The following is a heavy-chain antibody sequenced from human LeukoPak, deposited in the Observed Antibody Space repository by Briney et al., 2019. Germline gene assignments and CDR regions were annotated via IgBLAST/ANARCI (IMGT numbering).Heavy chain of an antibody. J-gene: IGHJ5*02. CDR1: VGSISSYY. D-gene: IGHD6-13*01. Sequence: PSEALSLTCTVSVGSISSYYWSWIRRPAGRGLEWIGRIYTSGSTNYNPSLKSRVTMSVDTSKNQFSLKLSSVTAADTAVYYCARGSVGSSSPWFDPWGQGTLVTVSS. CDR2: IYTSGST. CDR3: ARGSVGSSSPWFDP. V-gene: IGHV4-4*07.